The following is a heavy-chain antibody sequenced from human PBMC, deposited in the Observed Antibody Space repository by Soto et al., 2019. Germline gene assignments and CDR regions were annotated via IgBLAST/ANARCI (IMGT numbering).Heavy chain of an antibody. V-gene: IGHV3-23*01. Sequence: HPGGSLRLSCAASGFTFNNYAMNWVRQAPGKGLEWVATISGTGGSTYYADSVKGRFTISRDNPKNTLYLQMNSLRVEDTAVYYCAKDRLGGNFDYWGQGTQVTVSS. CDR1: GFTFNNYA. CDR3: AKDRLGGNFDY. CDR2: ISGTGGST. J-gene: IGHJ4*02.